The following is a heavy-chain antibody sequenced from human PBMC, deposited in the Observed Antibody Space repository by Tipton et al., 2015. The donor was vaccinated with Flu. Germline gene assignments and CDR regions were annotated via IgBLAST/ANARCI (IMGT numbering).Heavy chain of an antibody. CDR3: ARRGPSYYFDL. CDR2: IYYSGAT. J-gene: IGHJ4*02. Sequence: ASIYGYYWSWIRQPPGKKLEWLGNIYYSGATNYNPSLQGRITISVDASKDQFSLKVTSVTAADTAIYYCARRGPSYYFDLWGPGTLVTVSS. V-gene: IGHV4-59*08. D-gene: IGHD3-10*01. CDR1: ASIYGYY.